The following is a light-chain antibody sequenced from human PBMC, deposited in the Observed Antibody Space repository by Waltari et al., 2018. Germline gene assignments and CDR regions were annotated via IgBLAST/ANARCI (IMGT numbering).Light chain of an antibody. V-gene: IGLV1-44*01. Sequence: QSVLTQPPSASGTPGQRVIISCSGSSSNIGRNTVNWYQQLPRPAPKLLIYSNDEPPSGVPDRFSGSNAGTSASLAISGLQSEDEADYYCAAWDDSLNGPVFGGGTKLTVL. CDR3: AAWDDSLNGPV. CDR2: SND. CDR1: SSNIGRNT. J-gene: IGLJ3*02.